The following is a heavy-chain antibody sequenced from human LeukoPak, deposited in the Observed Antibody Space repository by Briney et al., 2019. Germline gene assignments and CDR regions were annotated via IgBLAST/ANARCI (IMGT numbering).Heavy chain of an antibody. CDR1: GCSISSSNW. CDR3: ARARYGSHYDY. J-gene: IGHJ4*02. Sequence: SGTLSLTCAASGCSISSSNWWSWVRQPPGKGLEWIGEIYHSGSTNYNPSLKSRVTISVDKSKNQFSPKLSSVTAADTAVYYCARARYGSHYDYWGQGTLVTVSS. V-gene: IGHV4-4*02. CDR2: IYHSGST. D-gene: IGHD1-26*01.